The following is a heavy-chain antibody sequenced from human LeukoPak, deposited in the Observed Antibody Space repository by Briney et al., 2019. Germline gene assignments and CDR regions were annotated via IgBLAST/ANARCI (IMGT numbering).Heavy chain of an antibody. CDR1: GGSLSSYY. D-gene: IGHD3-22*01. CDR3: ARPSSGYCLDFDY. Sequence: SETLSLTCNVSGGSLSSYYWSWIRQPPGKGLEWIGYIYYSGSTNYNPPLKSRVTISVDTSKSRCPLKLSSVTDADTAVYYCARPSSGYCLDFDYWGQGTLVTVSS. V-gene: IGHV4-59*01. J-gene: IGHJ4*02. CDR2: IYYSGST.